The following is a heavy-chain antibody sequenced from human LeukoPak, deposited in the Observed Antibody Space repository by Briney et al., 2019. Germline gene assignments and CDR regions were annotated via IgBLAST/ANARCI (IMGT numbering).Heavy chain of an antibody. V-gene: IGHV3-48*03. CDR3: ARDKPRGSYDGSIFDS. Sequence: PGGSLRLSCAASGFTFSSYEMNWVRQAPGKGLEWVSYISSSGSTIYYADSVKGRFTISRDNAKNSLYLQMNSLRAEDAAVYYCARDKPRGSYDGSIFDSWGQGTLVTVSS. D-gene: IGHD3-16*01. CDR1: GFTFSSYE. J-gene: IGHJ4*02. CDR2: ISSSGSTI.